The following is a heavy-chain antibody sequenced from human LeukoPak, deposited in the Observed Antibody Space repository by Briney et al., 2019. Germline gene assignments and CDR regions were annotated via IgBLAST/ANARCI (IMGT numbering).Heavy chain of an antibody. D-gene: IGHD1-26*01. J-gene: IGHJ4*02. Sequence: GASVKVSCKASGYIFTDYFMHWLRQALGQGLEWMGWINPDSGGTNSAQNFQGRVTMTRDTSISTAYMELGSLRSDDTAVYYCARCSWENGCHWGQGSLVTVSS. V-gene: IGHV1-2*02. CDR2: INPDSGGT. CDR1: GYIFTDYF. CDR3: ARCSWENGCH.